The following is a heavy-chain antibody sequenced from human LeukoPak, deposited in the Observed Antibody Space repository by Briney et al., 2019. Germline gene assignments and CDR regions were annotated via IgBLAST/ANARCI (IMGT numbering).Heavy chain of an antibody. Sequence: ASVKVSCKASGYTFTSYGISWVRQAPGQGLEWIGWISAYNGNTNYAQKLQGRVTMTTDTSTSTAYMELRSLRSDATAVYYCARAKDILLFDPWGQGTLVTVSS. CDR2: ISAYNGNT. J-gene: IGHJ5*02. V-gene: IGHV1-18*01. CDR3: ARAKDILLFDP. D-gene: IGHD3-9*01. CDR1: GYTFTSYG.